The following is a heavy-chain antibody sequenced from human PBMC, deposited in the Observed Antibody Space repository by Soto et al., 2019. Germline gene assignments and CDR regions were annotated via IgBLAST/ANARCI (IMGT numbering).Heavy chain of an antibody. CDR3: TTDHYCSSTTCPGAFDM. CDR2: IKRKVADGTT. D-gene: IGHD2-2*01. Sequence: EVQLVESGGGLVEPGGSLRLSCAASGFTFTNVWMTWVRQAPGKGLEWVGRIKRKVADGTTDYAAPVKGRFTISRVDSKSTLYLQMNSLKTEDPAVYYCTTDHYCSSTTCPGAFDMWGQGTMVTVSS. J-gene: IGHJ3*02. V-gene: IGHV3-15*01. CDR1: GFTFTNVW.